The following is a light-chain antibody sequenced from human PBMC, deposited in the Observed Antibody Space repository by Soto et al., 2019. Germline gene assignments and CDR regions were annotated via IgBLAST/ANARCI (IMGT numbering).Light chain of an antibody. Sequence: DIQLTQSPSFLSASVGDRVTITCRASQGISSYLAWYQQKAGKAPKLLIYAASTLQSGVPSRFSGSGSGTEFTLTISCLQPEDLATYYCQQLNYYPLTFGGGTKVEIK. J-gene: IGKJ4*01. CDR3: QQLNYYPLT. V-gene: IGKV1-9*01. CDR1: QGISSY. CDR2: AAS.